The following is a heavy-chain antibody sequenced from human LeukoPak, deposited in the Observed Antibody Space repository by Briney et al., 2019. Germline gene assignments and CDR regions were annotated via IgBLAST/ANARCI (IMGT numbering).Heavy chain of an antibody. V-gene: IGHV4-4*07. Sequence: TSETLSLTCTVSGGSISSYYWSWIRQPAGKGLEWIGRIYTSGSTNYNPSLKSRVTMSVDTSKNQFSLKLSSVTAADTAVYYCGRGIVVPAARSAGWFDPWGQGTLVTVSS. J-gene: IGHJ5*02. CDR3: GRGIVVPAARSAGWFDP. CDR2: IYTSGST. D-gene: IGHD2-2*01. CDR1: GGSISSYY.